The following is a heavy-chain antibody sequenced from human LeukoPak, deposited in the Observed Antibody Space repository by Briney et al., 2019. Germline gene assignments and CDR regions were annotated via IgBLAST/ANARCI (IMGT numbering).Heavy chain of an antibody. Sequence: PSETLSLTCTVSGGSISSYYWSWIRQPPGKGLEWIGYIYYSGSTNYNPSLKSRVTISVDTSKNQFSLKLSSVTAADTAVYYCARSYCSGGSCYSDYYGMDVWGQGTTVTVSS. J-gene: IGHJ6*02. CDR3: ARSYCSGGSCYSDYYGMDV. V-gene: IGHV4-59*08. CDR1: GGSISSYY. CDR2: IYYSGST. D-gene: IGHD2-15*01.